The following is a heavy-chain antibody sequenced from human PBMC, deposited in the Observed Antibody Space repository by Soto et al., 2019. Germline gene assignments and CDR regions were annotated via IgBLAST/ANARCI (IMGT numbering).Heavy chain of an antibody. CDR1: GFTFSSYW. CDR2: IKQDGSEK. V-gene: IGHV3-7*01. Sequence: GGSLRLSCAASGFTFSSYWMSWVRQAPGKGLEWVANIKQDGSEKYYVDSVKGRFTISRDNAKNSLYLQMNSLRAEDSAVYYCAGRSNNRETDYWGQGTLVTVSS. J-gene: IGHJ4*02. CDR3: AGRSNNRETDY. D-gene: IGHD1-1*01.